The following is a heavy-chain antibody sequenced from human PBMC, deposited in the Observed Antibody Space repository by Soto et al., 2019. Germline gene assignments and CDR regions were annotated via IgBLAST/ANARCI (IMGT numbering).Heavy chain of an antibody. Sequence: GGSLRLSCAASGFTFSSYAMHWVRQAPGKGLEWVAVISYDGSNKYYADSVKGRFTISRDNSKNTLYLQMNSLRAEDTAVYYCARDWSGYSGYDTPFDYWGQGTLVTVSS. J-gene: IGHJ4*02. V-gene: IGHV3-30-3*01. CDR2: ISYDGSNK. CDR3: ARDWSGYSGYDTPFDY. CDR1: GFTFSSYA. D-gene: IGHD5-12*01.